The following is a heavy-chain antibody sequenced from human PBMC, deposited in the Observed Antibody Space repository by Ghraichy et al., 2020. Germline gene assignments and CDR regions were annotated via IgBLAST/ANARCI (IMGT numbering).Heavy chain of an antibody. V-gene: IGHV3-33*01. Sequence: CVAIIWPDESNKQYDYYVRGRFTISRDNAQHTLHLQINSLRPDDTAVYYCARGGDSYAFDVWGQGTMVTVA. CDR3: ARGGDSYAFDV. CDR2: IWPDESNK. J-gene: IGHJ3*01. D-gene: IGHD2-21*02.